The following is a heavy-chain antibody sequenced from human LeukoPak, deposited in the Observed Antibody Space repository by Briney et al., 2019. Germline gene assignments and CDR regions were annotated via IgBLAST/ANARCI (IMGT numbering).Heavy chain of an antibody. V-gene: IGHV3-48*01. CDR2: ISSSSTI. Sequence: GGSLRLSCAASGFTFSSYSMNWVRQAPGKGLEWVSYISSSSTIYYADSVKGRFTISRDNAKNSLYLQMNSLRAEDTAVYYCARTTAVAGLDYWGQGTLVTVSS. J-gene: IGHJ4*02. CDR3: ARTTAVAGLDY. CDR1: GFTFSSYS. D-gene: IGHD6-19*01.